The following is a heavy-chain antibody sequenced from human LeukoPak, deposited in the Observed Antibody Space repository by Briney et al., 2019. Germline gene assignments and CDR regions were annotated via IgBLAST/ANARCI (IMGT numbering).Heavy chain of an antibody. CDR2: IYYSGST. CDR3: ARVFRPPRDYSYYGMDV. CDR1: GGSISSGGYY. V-gene: IGHV4-31*03. Sequence: SETLSLTCTVSGGSISSGGYYWSWIRQHPGKGLEWIGYIYYSGSTYYNPSLKSRVTISVDTSKNQFSLKLSSVTAADTAVYSCARVFRPPRDYSYYGMDVGGKGTGFT. J-gene: IGHJ6*04.